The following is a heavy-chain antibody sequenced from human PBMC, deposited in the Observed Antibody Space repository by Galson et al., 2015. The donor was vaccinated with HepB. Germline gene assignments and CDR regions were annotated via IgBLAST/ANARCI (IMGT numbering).Heavy chain of an antibody. J-gene: IGHJ5*02. CDR3: ALVPDAMRGRVYNWFDP. CDR2: IIPKLDKA. CDR1: GGTSSTYA. Sequence: SVKVSCKASGGTSSTYAIAGVRQAPGQGLEWLGGIIPKLDKAHYGQRFQGRVTITADESTSSSYMDLSSLKPEDTAVYYCALVPDAMRGRVYNWFDPWGQGTLVTVSS. V-gene: IGHV1-69*13. D-gene: IGHD2-2*01.